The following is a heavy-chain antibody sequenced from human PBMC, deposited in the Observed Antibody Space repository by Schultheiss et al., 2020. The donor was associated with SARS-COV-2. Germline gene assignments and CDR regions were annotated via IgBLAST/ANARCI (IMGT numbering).Heavy chain of an antibody. D-gene: IGHD2-21*02. V-gene: IGHV3-30-3*01. CDR1: GFTFNNYA. J-gene: IGHJ6*02. CDR2: ISYDGGDK. CDR3: ARGGDPRYYYYGMDV. Sequence: GGSLRLSCAASGFTFNNYAMHWVRQAPGKGLEWVALISYDGGDKYYADPVKGRFTISRDNSKNTLYLQMNSLRAEDTAVYYCARGGDPRYYYYGMDVWGQGTTVTVSS.